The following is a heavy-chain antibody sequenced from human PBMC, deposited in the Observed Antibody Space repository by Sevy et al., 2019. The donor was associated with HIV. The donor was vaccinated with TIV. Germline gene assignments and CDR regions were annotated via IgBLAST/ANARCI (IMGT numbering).Heavy chain of an antibody. V-gene: IGHV3-21*01. CDR3: AREATRGRTIFGVVTPEYYFDY. J-gene: IGHJ4*02. Sequence: GGYLRLSCAASGFTFSSYSMNWVRQAPGKGLEWVSSISSSSSYIYYADSVKGRFTISRDNAKNSLYQQMNSLRAEDSAVYYCAREATRGRTIFGVVTPEYYFDYWGQGTLVTVSS. CDR1: GFTFSSYS. CDR2: ISSSSSYI. D-gene: IGHD3-3*01.